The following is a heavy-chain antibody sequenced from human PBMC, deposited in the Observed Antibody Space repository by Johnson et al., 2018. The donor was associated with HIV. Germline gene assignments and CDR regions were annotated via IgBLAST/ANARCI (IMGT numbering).Heavy chain of an antibody. V-gene: IGHV3-66*02. CDR3: AREYDAFDI. CDR1: GFTVSSSY. CDR2: IYSGGST. Sequence: VQLVESGGGLVQPGGSLRLSCVVSGFTVSSSYLTWVRQAPGKGLEWVSLIYSGGSTYYVDSVKGRFTISRDNSKNTLYLQMNSLRAEDTAVYYCAREYDAFDIWGQGTMVTVSS. J-gene: IGHJ3*02. D-gene: IGHD3-10*01.